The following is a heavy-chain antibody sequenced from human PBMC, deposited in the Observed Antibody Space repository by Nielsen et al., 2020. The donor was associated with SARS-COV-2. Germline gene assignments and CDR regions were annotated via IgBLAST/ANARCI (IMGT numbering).Heavy chain of an antibody. CDR2: IGSDESIT. Sequence: GGSLRLSCAASGFTFDDYAMHWVRQAPGKGLVWVSRIGSDESITNYVDSVKGRFTISRDNAKNTLYLQMNSLRAEDTAVYYCAREMGGSSRHFDYWGQGTLVTVSS. CDR1: GFTFDDYA. D-gene: IGHD6-13*01. J-gene: IGHJ4*02. V-gene: IGHV3-74*01. CDR3: AREMGGSSRHFDY.